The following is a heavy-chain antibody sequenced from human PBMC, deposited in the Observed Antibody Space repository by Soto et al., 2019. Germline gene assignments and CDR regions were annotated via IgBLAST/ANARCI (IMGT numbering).Heavy chain of an antibody. D-gene: IGHD3-9*01. CDR2: INAGNGNT. CDR1: GYTFTSYA. J-gene: IGHJ6*03. CDR3: ARSAYDILTGHSYSMDF. V-gene: IGHV1-3*01. Sequence: GASVKVSCKASGYTFTSYAMHWVRQAPGQRFEWMGWINAGNGNTKYSQKFQGRVTITRDTSASTAYMELSSLRSEDTAVYYCARSAYDILTGHSYSMDFWGTGPTVTLSS.